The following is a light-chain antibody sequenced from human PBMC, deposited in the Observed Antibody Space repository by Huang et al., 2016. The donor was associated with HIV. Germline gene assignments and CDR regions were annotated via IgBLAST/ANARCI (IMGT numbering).Light chain of an antibody. CDR2: GAS. CDR1: QDIGTS. CDR3: QQLHAYPIT. J-gene: IGKJ5*01. Sequence: HLTQSPPSLSASVGDSVFISCRASQDIGTSLAWYQQRTGRAPKLLISGASTLQTGVPSRFSGDSAGTFFTLFITDLQPEDFATYYCQQLHAYPITFGQGTWLDMK. V-gene: IGKV1-13*02.